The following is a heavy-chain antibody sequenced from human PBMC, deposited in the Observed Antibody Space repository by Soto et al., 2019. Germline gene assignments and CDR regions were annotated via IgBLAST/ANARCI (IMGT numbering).Heavy chain of an antibody. D-gene: IGHD6-19*01. CDR1: GGSISSSSYY. CDR3: ARGRHWLDY. V-gene: IGHV4-39*07. Sequence: PSETLSLTCTVSGGSISSSSYYWGWIRQPPGKGLEWIGNIYYTGSTNYNPSLKSRVTISVDTSENQFSLRLSSVTAADKAIYYCARGRHWLDYWGQGTLVTVSS. J-gene: IGHJ4*02. CDR2: IYYTGST.